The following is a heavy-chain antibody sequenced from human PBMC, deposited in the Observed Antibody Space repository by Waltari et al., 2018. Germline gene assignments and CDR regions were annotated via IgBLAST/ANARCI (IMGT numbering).Heavy chain of an antibody. J-gene: IGHJ6*02. D-gene: IGHD6-13*01. CDR1: GDSISGYY. V-gene: IGHV4-59*01. Sequence: QVQLQESGPGLVKPSETLSLTCTVSGDSISGYYWSWIRRPPGKGLEWIGYIYYSGSTKYNPSLKSRVSISVDTSKNQFSLRVSSVTAADTAVYYCARVGAAALGYYYGMDVWGQGTTVTVSS. CDR3: ARVGAAALGYYYGMDV. CDR2: IYYSGST.